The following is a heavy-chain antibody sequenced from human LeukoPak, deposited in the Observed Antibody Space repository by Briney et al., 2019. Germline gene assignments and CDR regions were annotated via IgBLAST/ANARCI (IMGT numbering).Heavy chain of an antibody. J-gene: IGHJ4*02. CDR3: ARVSPGYCSGGTCYFQDH. CDR1: GYTFTSYG. CDR2: ISAYNGNT. Sequence: GASVKVSCKASGYTFTSYGISWVRQAPGQGLEWMGWISAYNGNTNYAQKLQGRVTMTTDTSTSTAYMELSSLTSEDTAVYYCARVSPGYCSGGTCYFQDHWGQGTLVTVSS. D-gene: IGHD2-15*01. V-gene: IGHV1-18*01.